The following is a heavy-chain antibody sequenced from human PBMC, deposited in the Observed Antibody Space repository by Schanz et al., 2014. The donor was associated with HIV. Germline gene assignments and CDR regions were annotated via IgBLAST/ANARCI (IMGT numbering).Heavy chain of an antibody. D-gene: IGHD2-2*02. J-gene: IGHJ6*02. CDR1: GFRFSRYS. Sequence: EVRLVESGGGLVQPGGSLRLSCAASGFRFSRYSMNWVRQAPGKGLEWISYISSSGRTIYYADSVKGRFTISRDNAKNSLYLQMNSLRDEDTAVYYCARASFDTNSTNSIIHGMDVWGQGTTVIVSS. CDR3: ARASFDTNSTNSIIHGMDV. CDR2: ISSSGRTI. V-gene: IGHV3-48*02.